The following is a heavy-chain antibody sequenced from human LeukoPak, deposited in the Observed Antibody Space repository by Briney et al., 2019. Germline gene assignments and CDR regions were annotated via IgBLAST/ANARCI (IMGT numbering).Heavy chain of an antibody. Sequence: PSETLSLTCAVYGGSFSGYYWSWIRQPPGKGLEWMGEINHSGSTNYNPSLKSRVTISVDTSKNQFSLKLSSVTAADTAVYYCAKSFGASHNWGQGTKVTVSS. CDR3: AKSFGASHN. CDR1: GGSFSGYY. CDR2: INHSGST. V-gene: IGHV4-34*01. D-gene: IGHD2-2*01. J-gene: IGHJ3*02.